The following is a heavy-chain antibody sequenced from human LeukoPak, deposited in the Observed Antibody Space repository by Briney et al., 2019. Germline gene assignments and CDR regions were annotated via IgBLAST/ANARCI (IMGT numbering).Heavy chain of an antibody. D-gene: IGHD2-2*01. Sequence: MASETLSLTCTVSSSISSYYWSWVRQPPGKGLEWIGYIYTSGSTNYNPSLKSRVTISVDTSKNQFSLDLSSVTAADTAVYYCARQKCTSTSCLTKNAFDIWGQGTMVTVSS. CDR1: SSISSYY. J-gene: IGHJ3*02. V-gene: IGHV4-4*09. CDR3: ARQKCTSTSCLTKNAFDI. CDR2: IYTSGST.